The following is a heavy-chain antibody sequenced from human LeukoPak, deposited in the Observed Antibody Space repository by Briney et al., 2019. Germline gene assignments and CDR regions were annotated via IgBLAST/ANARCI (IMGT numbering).Heavy chain of an antibody. CDR1: GFTFSSYA. CDR3: ARGGGLDV. J-gene: IGHJ6*02. V-gene: IGHV3-30*04. CDR2: ISYDGSNK. D-gene: IGHD3-16*01. Sequence: GGSLRLSCAASGFTFSSYAMHWVRQAPGRGLEWVAVISYDGSNKYYADSVKGRFTISRDNSKNTLYLQMNSLRAEDTAVYFCARGGGLDVWGQGATVTVSS.